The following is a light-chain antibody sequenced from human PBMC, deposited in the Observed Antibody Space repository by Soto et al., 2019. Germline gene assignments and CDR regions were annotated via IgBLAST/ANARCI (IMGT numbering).Light chain of an antibody. V-gene: IGLV1-40*01. J-gene: IGLJ3*02. Sequence: QSVLTQPPSVSGAPGQRVTISCTGSRSNIGAGYDVHWYQQIPGTAPKLLIYRNHDRPSGVPDRFSGSKSGTSASLAITGLQAEDEADYYCQSYDTSVSGARVFGGGTELTVL. CDR2: RNH. CDR1: RSNIGAGYD. CDR3: QSYDTSVSGARV.